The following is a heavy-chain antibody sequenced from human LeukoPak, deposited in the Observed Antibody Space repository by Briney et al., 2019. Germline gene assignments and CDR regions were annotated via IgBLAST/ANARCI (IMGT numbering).Heavy chain of an antibody. CDR2: ISWNSGSI. D-gene: IGHD6-13*01. CDR1: GFTFDDYA. CDR3: AKAAAGILDY. Sequence: GGSLRLSCAASGFTFDDYAMHWARQAPGKGREWVSGISWNSGSIGYADSVKGRFTISRDNSKNTLYLQMNGLRAEDTAVYYCAKAAAGILDYWGQGTLVTVSS. V-gene: IGHV3-9*01. J-gene: IGHJ4*02.